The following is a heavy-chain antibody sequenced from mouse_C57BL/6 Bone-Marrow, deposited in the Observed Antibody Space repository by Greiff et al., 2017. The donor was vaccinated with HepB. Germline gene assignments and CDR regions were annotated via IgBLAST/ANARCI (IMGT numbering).Heavy chain of an antibody. CDR3: ARKDGYDRNAMDY. Sequence: QLQQPGAELVMPGASVKLSCKASGYTFTSYWMHWVKQRPGQGLEWIGEIDPSDSYTNYNQKFKGKSTLTVDKSSSTAYMQLSSLTSEDSAVYYCARKDGYDRNAMDYWGQGTSVTVSS. V-gene: IGHV1-69*01. D-gene: IGHD2-2*01. CDR2: IDPSDSYT. CDR1: GYTFTSYW. J-gene: IGHJ4*01.